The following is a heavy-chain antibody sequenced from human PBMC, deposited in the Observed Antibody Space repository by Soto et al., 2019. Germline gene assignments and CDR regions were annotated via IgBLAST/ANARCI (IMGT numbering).Heavy chain of an antibody. CDR1: GYTFTGYY. CDR2: INPNSGGT. V-gene: IGHV1-2*04. J-gene: IGHJ4*02. CDR3: ARSPPDCSGGSCYDVYYFDY. D-gene: IGHD2-15*01. Sequence: ASVKVSCKASGYTFTGYYMHWVRQAPGQGLEWMGWINPNSGGTNYVQKFQGWVTMARDTSISTAYMELSRLRSDDTAVYYCARSPPDCSGGSCYDVYYFDYWGQGTLVTVSS.